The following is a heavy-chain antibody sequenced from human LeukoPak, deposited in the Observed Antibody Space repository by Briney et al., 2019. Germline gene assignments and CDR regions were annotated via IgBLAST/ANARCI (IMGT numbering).Heavy chain of an antibody. CDR1: GYTFTTYA. Sequence: GASVTVSCKASGYTFTTYALHWVRQAPGQRLEWMGWINAGNGNTKYSQKFQGRVTITRDTSASTAYMELSSLRSEDTAVYYCARIPGIYCSSICDRHYWGQGTLVTVSS. J-gene: IGHJ4*02. CDR3: ARIPGIYCSSICDRHY. V-gene: IGHV1-3*01. D-gene: IGHD2-2*01. CDR2: INAGNGNT.